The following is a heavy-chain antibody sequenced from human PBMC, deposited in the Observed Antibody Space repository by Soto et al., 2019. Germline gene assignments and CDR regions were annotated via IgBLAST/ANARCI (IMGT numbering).Heavy chain of an antibody. D-gene: IGHD5-12*01. V-gene: IGHV4-38-2*01. CDR1: GHSISIVYY. Sequence: SETLALTFAVSGHSISIVYYWGWIRQPPGKVLEWIGNVHHNENTYYNPSLKSRVTISLHTSKNHFSLKVSYATAADTAVYYCARGADIMATTGDAFDIWGQGKMV. J-gene: IGHJ3*02. CDR2: VHHNENT. CDR3: ARGADIMATTGDAFDI.